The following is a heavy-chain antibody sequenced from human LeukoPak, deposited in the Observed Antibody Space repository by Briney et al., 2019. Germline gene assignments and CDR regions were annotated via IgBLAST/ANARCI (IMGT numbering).Heavy chain of an antibody. J-gene: IGHJ5*02. D-gene: IGHD6-13*01. CDR3: ARVDKSSSWYRNWFDP. V-gene: IGHV4-34*01. Sequence: SETLSFTCAVYGESLNSYYWSWVRQPPGEGLEWIGEIYESGTTEYNPSLKSRVTISMVPSKQQFSLSLSSVTAADTAVYYCARVDKSSSWYRNWFDPWGQGTLVTVSS. CDR2: IYESGTT. CDR1: GESLNSYY.